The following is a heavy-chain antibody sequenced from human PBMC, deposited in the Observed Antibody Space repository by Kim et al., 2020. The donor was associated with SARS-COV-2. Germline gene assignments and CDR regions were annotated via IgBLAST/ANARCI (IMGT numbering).Heavy chain of an antibody. CDR2: IYFSGST. CDR3: ARRGGTGDMLVAFDI. V-gene: IGHV4-59*08. J-gene: IGHJ3*02. D-gene: IGHD7-27*01. Sequence: SETLSLTCTVSGGSISSYYWSWIRQPPGKGLEWIGYIYFSGSTNYNPSLKSRVTISVDTSKNQFSLKLSSVTAADTAVYYCARRGGTGDMLVAFDIWGQGTMVTVSP. CDR1: GGSISSYY.